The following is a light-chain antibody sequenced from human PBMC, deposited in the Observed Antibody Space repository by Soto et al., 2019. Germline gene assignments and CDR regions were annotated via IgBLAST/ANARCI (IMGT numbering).Light chain of an antibody. CDR3: QHYNSWT. CDR1: QSISTY. Sequence: DIEITQSPSTLSASVGDRVTITCRASQSISTYLAWFRQKPGKATQLLIYDASTLEGGVPSKFSGSGSGTECPLTISRPQPDDFATYFCQHYNSWTFGQGTKVDIK. V-gene: IGKV1-5*01. CDR2: DAS. J-gene: IGKJ1*01.